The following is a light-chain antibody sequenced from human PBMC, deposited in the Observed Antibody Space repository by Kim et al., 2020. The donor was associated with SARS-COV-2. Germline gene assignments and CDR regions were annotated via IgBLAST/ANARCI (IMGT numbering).Light chain of an antibody. CDR2: GAS. CDR1: QSISNN. V-gene: IGKV3-15*01. J-gene: IGKJ4*01. Sequence: EIVMTQSPATLSVSPGERATLSCRASQSISNNLAWYQQKPGQAPRLLIYGASTRATGIPARFSASGSGTEFTLTISSLQSEDFAVYYCQQYDKWPLTFGGGTKVDIK. CDR3: QQYDKWPLT.